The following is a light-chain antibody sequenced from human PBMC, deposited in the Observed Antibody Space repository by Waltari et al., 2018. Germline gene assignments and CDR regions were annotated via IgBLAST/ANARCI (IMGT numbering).Light chain of an antibody. CDR1: QSVSSY. J-gene: IGKJ2*01. Sequence: EIVLTQSPATMSFSPGERATLSCRASQSVSSYVAWYQQKPGQAPRLLIYDASNRATGIPARFSGSGSGTDFTLTISSLEPEDFAVYYCQQRSNWPPNTFGQGTKLEIK. V-gene: IGKV3-11*01. CDR2: DAS. CDR3: QQRSNWPPNT.